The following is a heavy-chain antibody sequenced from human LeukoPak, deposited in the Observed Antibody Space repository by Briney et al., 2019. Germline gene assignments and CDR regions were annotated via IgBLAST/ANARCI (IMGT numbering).Heavy chain of an antibody. J-gene: IGHJ4*02. V-gene: IGHV3-49*04. D-gene: IGHD3-16*01. CDR3: ARGSDSNFGARDGFDY. Sequence: GGSLRLSCSVSGFSFSDYAINWVRQAPGKGLEWVAFIRGKAYGETTDYAASVKGRFSISRDEFDSIAYLQMTSLKTEDTAVYYCARGSDSNFGARDGFDYWGQGTLVTVSS. CDR1: GFSFSDYA. CDR2: IRGKAYGETT.